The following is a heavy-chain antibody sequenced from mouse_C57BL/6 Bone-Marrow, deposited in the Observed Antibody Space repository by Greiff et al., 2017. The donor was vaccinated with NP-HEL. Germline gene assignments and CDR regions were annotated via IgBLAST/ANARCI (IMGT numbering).Heavy chain of an antibody. V-gene: IGHV1-22*01. Sequence: VQLQQSGPELVKPGASVKMSCKASGYTFTDYNMHWVKQSHGKSLEWIGYINPNNGGTKYNQKFKGKATLTVNKSSSTAYMELLSLTSEDSSVYYCARRWILFSFAYWGQGTLVTVSA. D-gene: IGHD2-3*01. CDR2: INPNNGGT. CDR3: ARRWILFSFAY. J-gene: IGHJ3*01. CDR1: GYTFTDYN.